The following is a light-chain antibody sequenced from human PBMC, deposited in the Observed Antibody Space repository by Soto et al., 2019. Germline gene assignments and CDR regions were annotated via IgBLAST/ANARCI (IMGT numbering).Light chain of an antibody. Sequence: QSVLTQPPSVSGAPGQRVTISCTGSSSNIGSTYDVQWYQQLPGTAPKLLIYGNSNRPSGVPDRFSGSKSGTSASLAIPGLQAEDEADYYCQSYDISLSGYVFGTGTKLTVL. J-gene: IGLJ1*01. V-gene: IGLV1-40*01. CDR3: QSYDISLSGYV. CDR2: GNS. CDR1: SSNIGSTYD.